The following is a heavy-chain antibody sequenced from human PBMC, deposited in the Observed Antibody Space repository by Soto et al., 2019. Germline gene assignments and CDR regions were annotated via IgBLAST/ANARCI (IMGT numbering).Heavy chain of an antibody. CDR1: GDSITAYY. CDR3: ARDKGGEFLKGSGMDV. D-gene: IGHD3-10*01. J-gene: IGHJ6*02. V-gene: IGHV4-59*01. Sequence: QMQLQESGPGLVKPSETLSLICSVSGDSITAYYLSWLRQSPGKELEWIGYIYHNGETNYNPSLKSRVTLSADTSKTRVSLRLSSVTAADTGVYYCARDKGGEFLKGSGMDVWGQGTTVIVSS. CDR2: IYHNGET.